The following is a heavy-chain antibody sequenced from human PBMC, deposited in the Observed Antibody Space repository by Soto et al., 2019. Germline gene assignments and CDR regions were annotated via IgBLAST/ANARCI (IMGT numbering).Heavy chain of an antibody. Sequence: PGGSLRLSCAASGFTFSSYAMSWVRQAPGKGLEWVSAISGNGGSTYYADSVKGRFTISRDNSKNTLYLQMNSLRAEDTAVYYCANPASTTVSSWLIDYWGQGTLVTVSS. CDR2: ISGNGGST. D-gene: IGHD4-17*01. V-gene: IGHV3-23*01. CDR3: ANPASTTVSSWLIDY. CDR1: GFTFSSYA. J-gene: IGHJ4*02.